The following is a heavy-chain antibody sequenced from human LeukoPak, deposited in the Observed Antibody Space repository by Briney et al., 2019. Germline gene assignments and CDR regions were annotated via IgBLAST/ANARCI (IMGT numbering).Heavy chain of an antibody. CDR3: ARAYYYDSSGYYHVRPVDY. V-gene: IGHV1-2*02. Sequence: ASVKVSCKASGYTFTDYYIHWVRQAPGQGLEWMGWINPNSGGTNYPQKFQGRVTMTRDTSISTAYMELSRLRSDDTAVYYCARAYYYDSSGYYHVRPVDYWGQGTLVTVSS. CDR1: GYTFTDYY. CDR2: INPNSGGT. D-gene: IGHD3-22*01. J-gene: IGHJ4*02.